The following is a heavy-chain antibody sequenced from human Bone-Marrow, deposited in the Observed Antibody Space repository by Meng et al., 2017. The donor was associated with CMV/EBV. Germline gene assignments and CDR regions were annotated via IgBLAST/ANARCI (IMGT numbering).Heavy chain of an antibody. V-gene: IGHV3-7*01. CDR1: GFTFSSYS. J-gene: IGHJ5*01. CDR3: SRENSGLDS. CDR2: MNPHGSER. Sequence: GESLKISCAASGFTFSSYSMNWVRQAPGKGLEWVANMNPHGSERNYVDSVRGRFIISRDSAKNSLYLQLNSLRVEDTAVYYCSRENSGLDSWGQGTLVTVSS.